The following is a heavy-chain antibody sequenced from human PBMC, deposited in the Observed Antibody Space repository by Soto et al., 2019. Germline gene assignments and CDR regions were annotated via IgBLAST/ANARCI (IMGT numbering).Heavy chain of an antibody. CDR3: ARDRCPLPSGTNGVCYGYYGMDV. V-gene: IGHV3-21*01. D-gene: IGHD2-8*01. J-gene: IGHJ6*02. CDR1: GFTFSSYS. Sequence: PGGSLRLSCAASGFTFSSYSMNWVRQAPGKGLEWVSSISSSSSYIYYADSVRGRFTISRDNAKNSLYLQMNSLRAEDTAVYYCARDRCPLPSGTNGVCYGYYGMDVWGQGTTVTVSS. CDR2: ISSSSSYI.